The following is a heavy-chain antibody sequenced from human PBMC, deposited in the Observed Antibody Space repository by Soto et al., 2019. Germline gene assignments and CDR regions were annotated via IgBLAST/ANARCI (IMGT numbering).Heavy chain of an antibody. V-gene: IGHV4-30-2*01. CDR2: IYYSGTT. CDR3: ARGHYYYGMDV. J-gene: IGHJ6*02. CDR1: NGSVSSGTYS. Sequence: SETLSLTCTVSNGSVSSGTYSWSWVRQPPGKGLEWIGYIYYSGTTYYTPSLKSRLTMSMDRANDHFSLDLTSVTAADTAVYFCARGHYYYGMDVWGQGITVTVSS.